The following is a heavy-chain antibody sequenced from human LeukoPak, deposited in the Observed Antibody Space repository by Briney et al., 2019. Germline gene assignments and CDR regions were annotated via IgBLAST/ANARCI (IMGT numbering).Heavy chain of an antibody. CDR2: TSSNGGST. Sequence: GGSLRLSCSASGFTFSSYAMHWVRQAPGKGLEYVSATSSNGGSTYYADSVKGRFTISRDNSKNTLYLQMSSLRAEDTAVYYCVKGRPSRYGSGSYSVYWGQGTLVTVSS. CDR3: VKGRPSRYGSGSYSVY. CDR1: GFTFSSYA. V-gene: IGHV3-64D*06. J-gene: IGHJ4*02. D-gene: IGHD3-10*01.